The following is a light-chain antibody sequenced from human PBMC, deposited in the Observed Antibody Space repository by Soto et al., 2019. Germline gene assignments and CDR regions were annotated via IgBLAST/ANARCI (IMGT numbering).Light chain of an antibody. V-gene: IGKV3-20*01. Sequence: EIVMTQSPATLSASPGERVTFSCRASQSVSRNLAWYQQKPGHGPRLLIYGASSRATGIPDRFSGSGSGTDFALTISRLEPADFAVYYCQQYGSSPITFGQGTRLEIK. CDR1: QSVSRN. J-gene: IGKJ5*01. CDR3: QQYGSSPIT. CDR2: GAS.